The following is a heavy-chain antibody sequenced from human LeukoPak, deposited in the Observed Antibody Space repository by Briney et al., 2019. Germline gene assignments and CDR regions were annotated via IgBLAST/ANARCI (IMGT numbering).Heavy chain of an antibody. Sequence: SETLSLTCTVSGGSISSNNYYWGWIRQPPGKGLEWIGNIYYSGSTYYNPSLKSRVTISLDTSKNHFSLKLSSLTAADTAVYYCARGQGGSYYPIDYYYYYYMDVWGKGTTVTISS. J-gene: IGHJ6*03. CDR1: GGSISSNNYY. D-gene: IGHD1-26*01. CDR3: ARGQGGSYYPIDYYYYYYMDV. V-gene: IGHV4-39*07. CDR2: IYYSGST.